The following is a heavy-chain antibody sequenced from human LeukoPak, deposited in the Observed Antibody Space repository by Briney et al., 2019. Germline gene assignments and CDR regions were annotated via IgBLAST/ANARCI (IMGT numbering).Heavy chain of an antibody. CDR2: IYHSGST. Sequence: PSETLSLTCTVSGDSISSGGYYWSWIRQHPGKGLEWIGYIYHSGSTYYNPSLKSRLSISVDTSKNQFSLKLNSVIAADTAVYYCARTVARTWVDYWGQGTLVTVSS. D-gene: IGHD6-19*01. CDR1: GDSISSGGYY. V-gene: IGHV4-31*03. J-gene: IGHJ4*02. CDR3: ARTVARTWVDY.